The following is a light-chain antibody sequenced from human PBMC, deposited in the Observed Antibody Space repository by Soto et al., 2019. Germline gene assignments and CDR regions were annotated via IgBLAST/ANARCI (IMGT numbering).Light chain of an antibody. Sequence: IQMPPAPSSLSASLGDRGTIPCRASQSIYNYLNWSQPTPGKAPKLLIFAASSLQSGVPSRFSGSRSGPEFTITINSLQPEDPARYYCQKLNTHPLTVGPGTRLEIK. V-gene: IGKV1-17*01. CDR3: QKLNTHPLT. CDR1: QSIYNY. J-gene: IGKJ5*01. CDR2: AAS.